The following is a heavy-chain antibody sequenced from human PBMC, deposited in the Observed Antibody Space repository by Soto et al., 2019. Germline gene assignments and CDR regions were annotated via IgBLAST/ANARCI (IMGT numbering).Heavy chain of an antibody. CDR1: GYSFAGYW. V-gene: IGHV5-10-1*01. Sequence: PGESRKISCKGSGYSFAGYWITWVRQMPGKGLEWMGRIDPSDSQTYYSPSFRGHVTISAAKSITTVFLQWSSLRASDTAMYYCARQIYDSDSGPNFQYYFDSPGQITLVTVSS. CDR3: ARQIYDSDSGPNFQYYFDS. CDR2: IDPSDSQT. J-gene: IGHJ4*02. D-gene: IGHD3-22*01.